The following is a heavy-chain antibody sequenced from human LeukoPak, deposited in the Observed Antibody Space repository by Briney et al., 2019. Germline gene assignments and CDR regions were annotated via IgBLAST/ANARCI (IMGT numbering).Heavy chain of an antibody. J-gene: IGHJ4*02. CDR3: AREMGDLAAAGFDY. CDR1: GFTFSSYA. D-gene: IGHD6-13*01. Sequence: GGSLRLSCAASGFTFSSYAMHWVRQAPGKGLEWVAVISYDGSNKYYADSVKGRFTTTRDNSKNTLYLQMNSLRAEDTAVYYCAREMGDLAAAGFDYWGQGTLVTVSS. V-gene: IGHV3-30-3*01. CDR2: ISYDGSNK.